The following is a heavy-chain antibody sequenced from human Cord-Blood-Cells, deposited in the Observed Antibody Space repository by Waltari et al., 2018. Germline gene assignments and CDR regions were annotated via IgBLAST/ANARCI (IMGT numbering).Heavy chain of an antibody. Sequence: EVQLLKAGGGLVQPGGSLRHSCPASGFTCSRYAMLWLRQAPGDGLEWFSAISGSGRSNHDEVPVTGPFTIPRDTLTSTLDLVMIGLGAEEPAVSYCARDQNYRSSWYIDYWGQRTLVTVSP. CDR1: GFTCSRYA. CDR3: ARDQNYRSSWYIDY. CDR2: ISGSGRSN. D-gene: IGHD6-13*01. J-gene: IGHJ4*02. V-gene: IGHV3-23*02.